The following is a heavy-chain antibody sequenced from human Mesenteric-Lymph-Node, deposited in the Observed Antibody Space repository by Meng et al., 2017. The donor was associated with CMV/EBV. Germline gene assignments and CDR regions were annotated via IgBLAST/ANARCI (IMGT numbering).Heavy chain of an antibody. CDR2: ISSSSNYI. CDR1: GFTFSTYS. V-gene: IGHV3-21*01. Sequence: GESLKISCAASGFTFSTYSMNWVRQAPGKGLEWVSSISSSSNYIYYTDSVKGRFTISRDNSKNTLYLQMNSLRAEDTAVYYCARGGITIFGVALDYWGQGTLVTVSS. J-gene: IGHJ4*02. CDR3: ARGGITIFGVALDY. D-gene: IGHD3-3*01.